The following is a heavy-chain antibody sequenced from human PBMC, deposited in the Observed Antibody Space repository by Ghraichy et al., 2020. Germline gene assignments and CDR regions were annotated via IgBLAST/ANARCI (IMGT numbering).Heavy chain of an antibody. Sequence: GGSLRLSCAASGFTFSSYGMHWVRQAPGKGLEWVAVISYDGSNKYYADSVKGRFTISRDNSKNTLYLQMNSLRAEDTAVYYCAKVVGMGEDSGYDIYYGMDVWGQGTTVTVSS. CDR3: AKVVGMGEDSGYDIYYGMDV. D-gene: IGHD5-12*01. CDR1: GFTFSSYG. J-gene: IGHJ6*02. V-gene: IGHV3-30*18. CDR2: ISYDGSNK.